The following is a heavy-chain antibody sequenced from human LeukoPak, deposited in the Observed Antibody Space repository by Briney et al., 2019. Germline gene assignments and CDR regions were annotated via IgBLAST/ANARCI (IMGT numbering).Heavy chain of an antibody. J-gene: IGHJ6*03. Sequence: PSETLSLTCAVYGGSLSGYYWSWIRQPPGKGREGIGEINHSGSTNYNPSLKSRVTISVDTSKNQFSLQLSSVTAADTAVYYCARAQSGSRTYYYYYMDVWGKGTTVTVSS. CDR2: INHSGST. V-gene: IGHV4-34*01. CDR1: GGSLSGYY. D-gene: IGHD3-10*01. CDR3: ARAQSGSRTYYYYYMDV.